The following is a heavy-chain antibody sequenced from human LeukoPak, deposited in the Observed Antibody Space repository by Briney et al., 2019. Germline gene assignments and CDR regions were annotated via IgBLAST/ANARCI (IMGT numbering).Heavy chain of an antibody. Sequence: SETLSLTCAVYGGSFSGYYWSWIRQPPGKGLEWIGEINHSGSTNYNPSLKSRVTISVDTSKNQFSLKLSSVTAADTAVYYCARGPSWSKTGLDYRGQGTLVTVSS. CDR3: ARGPSWSKTGLDY. J-gene: IGHJ4*02. D-gene: IGHD2-8*01. CDR2: INHSGST. CDR1: GGSFSGYY. V-gene: IGHV4-34*01.